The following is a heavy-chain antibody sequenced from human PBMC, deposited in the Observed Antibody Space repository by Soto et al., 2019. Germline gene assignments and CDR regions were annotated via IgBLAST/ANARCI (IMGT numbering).Heavy chain of an antibody. CDR2: ISGSGGST. V-gene: IGHV3-23*01. D-gene: IGHD6-19*01. Sequence: GGSLRLSCAASGVPFSSYAMSWVRQAPGKGLEWVSAISGSGGSTYYADSVKGRFTISRDNSKNTLYLQMNSLRAEDTAVYYCAKVLLGYSSGWYDPYYFDYWGQGTLVTVSS. CDR3: AKVLLGYSSGWYDPYYFDY. J-gene: IGHJ4*02. CDR1: GVPFSSYA.